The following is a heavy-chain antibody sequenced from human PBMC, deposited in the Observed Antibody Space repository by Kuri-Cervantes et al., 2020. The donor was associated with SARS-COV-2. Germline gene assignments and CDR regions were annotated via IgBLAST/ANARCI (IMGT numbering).Heavy chain of an antibody. V-gene: IGHV4-34*01. CDR1: GGSFSDYY. CDR2: INHSGNT. CDR3: ARVTIEIVKAAILEASKAWFDP. Sequence: ESLKISCAVYGGSFSDYYWSWVRQPPGKGLEWIGEINHSGNTNYNPSLKSRVTMSVNTSKNQFFLRLSPVTAAYTAVYYGARVTIEIVKAAILEASKAWFDPWGQGTLVTVSS. J-gene: IGHJ5*02. D-gene: IGHD2-2*01.